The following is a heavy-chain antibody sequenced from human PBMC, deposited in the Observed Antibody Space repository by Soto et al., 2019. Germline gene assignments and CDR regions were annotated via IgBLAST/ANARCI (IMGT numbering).Heavy chain of an antibody. CDR3: VRGKTIATPIGYYYYSMDV. CDR1: GGTFSSYP. V-gene: IGHV1-69*12. CDR2: TIPIFGTA. Sequence: QVQLVQSGAEVKKPGSSVKVSFMASGGTFSSYPISWVRQAPVQGLAWMGGTIPIFGTANYARKVQGRVMKREDESTNTAYMELSSLRSWDTAVYYCVRGKTIATPIGYYYYSMDVWGQWTTVTVSS. D-gene: IGHD3-9*01. J-gene: IGHJ6*02.